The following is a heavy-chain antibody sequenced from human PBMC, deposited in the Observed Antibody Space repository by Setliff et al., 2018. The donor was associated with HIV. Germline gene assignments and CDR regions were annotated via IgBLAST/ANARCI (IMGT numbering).Heavy chain of an antibody. CDR1: GYSISSDYY. J-gene: IGHJ2*01. D-gene: IGHD3-10*01. V-gene: IGHV4-38-2*02. CDR2: IYHTGST. Sequence: SETLSLTCTVSGYSISSDYYWGWIRQPPGKGLEWIGSIYHTGSTYYNPSLKSRVTISVDTSKNQFSLKLTSVTAADTAVYCCATPPIAGVRGYPQGWYFDLWGRGTLVTVSS. CDR3: ATPPIAGVRGYPQGWYFDL.